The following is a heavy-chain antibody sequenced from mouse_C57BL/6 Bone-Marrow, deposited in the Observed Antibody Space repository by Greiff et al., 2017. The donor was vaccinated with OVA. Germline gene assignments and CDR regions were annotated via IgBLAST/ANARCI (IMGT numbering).Heavy chain of an antibody. J-gene: IGHJ3*01. CDR1: GYTFTSYW. D-gene: IGHD1-1*01. Sequence: QVQLKESGAELVKPGASVKLSCKASGYTFTSYWMHWVKQRPGRGLEWIGRIDPNSGGTKYNEKFKSKATLTVDKSSSTAYMQLSSLTSEDSAVYFCARGGYYGSSAWFAYWGQGTLVTVSA. CDR3: ARGGYYGSSAWFAY. V-gene: IGHV1-62-3*01. CDR2: IDPNSGGT.